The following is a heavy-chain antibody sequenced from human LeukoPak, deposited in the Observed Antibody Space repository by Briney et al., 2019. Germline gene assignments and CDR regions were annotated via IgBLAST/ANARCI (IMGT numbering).Heavy chain of an antibody. CDR1: GGSLSGCY. CDR2: INQGGIT. J-gene: IGHJ4*02. CDR3: ARESVLLWFGKRRTFDY. D-gene: IGHD3-10*01. V-gene: IGHV4-34*01. Sequence: KPSETLSHTCAVYGGSLSGCYWSCIRPPPEGGGGCSGQINQGGITHYTPSLKSRVTISVDTSKNQFSLKLSSVTAGDTAVYYCARESVLLWFGKRRTFDYWGRGTLVTVSS.